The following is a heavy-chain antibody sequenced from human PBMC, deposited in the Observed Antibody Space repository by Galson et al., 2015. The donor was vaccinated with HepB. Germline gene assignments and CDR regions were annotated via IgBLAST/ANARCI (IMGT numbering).Heavy chain of an antibody. CDR1: GFTFSSYA. Sequence: SLRLSCAASGFTFSSYAMHWVRQAPGKGLEWVAVISYDGSNKYYADSVKGRFTISRDNSKNTLYLQMNSLRAEDTAVYYCARDGLWGYNPLDYWGQGTLVTVSS. CDR2: ISYDGSNK. D-gene: IGHD5-24*01. J-gene: IGHJ4*02. CDR3: ARDGLWGYNPLDY. V-gene: IGHV3-30-3*01.